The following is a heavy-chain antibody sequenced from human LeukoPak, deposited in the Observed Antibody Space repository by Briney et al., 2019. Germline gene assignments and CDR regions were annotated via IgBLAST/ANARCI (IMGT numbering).Heavy chain of an antibody. CDR1: GFTFSSYS. CDR2: IRSKAYGGTT. J-gene: IGHJ4*02. D-gene: IGHD3-16*01. CDR3: TTLGAFDY. Sequence: GGSLRLSCAASGFTFSSYSMNWVRQAPGKGLEWVGFIRSKAYGGTTEYAASVKGRFTISRDDSKNTLYLHMNTLKTEDTAIYYCTTLGAFDYWGQGTLVTVSS. V-gene: IGHV3-49*04.